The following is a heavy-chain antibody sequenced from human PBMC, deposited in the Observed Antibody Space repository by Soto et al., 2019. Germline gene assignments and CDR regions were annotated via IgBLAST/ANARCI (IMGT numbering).Heavy chain of an antibody. J-gene: IGHJ5*02. D-gene: IGHD6-13*01. CDR1: VFALRSYG. V-gene: IGHV3-23*01. Sequence: GPLRLACAASVFALRSYGMSWVRQAPGKGLEWVSGISGSGGSIYYADSVKGRFTISRDNSKNTLYLQMNSLRGEDTAVYYCAKVPYSSTPHWFDPWGQGTLVTVSS. CDR2: ISGSGGSI. CDR3: AKVPYSSTPHWFDP.